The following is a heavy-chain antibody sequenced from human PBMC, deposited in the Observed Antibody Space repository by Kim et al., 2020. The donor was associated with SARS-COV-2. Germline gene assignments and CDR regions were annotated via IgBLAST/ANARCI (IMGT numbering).Heavy chain of an antibody. D-gene: IGHD1-26*01. CDR2: IRSKADSYAT. CDR3: ARRTPGIVD. Sequence: GGSLRLSCAASGFTFSASAIHWVRQASGKGLEWVGRIRSKADSYATSYASSVEGRFTISRDESKNTAYLQVNSLKIEDTALYYCARRTPGIVDWGQGTLVTVSS. CDR1: GFTFSASA. J-gene: IGHJ4*02. V-gene: IGHV3-73*01.